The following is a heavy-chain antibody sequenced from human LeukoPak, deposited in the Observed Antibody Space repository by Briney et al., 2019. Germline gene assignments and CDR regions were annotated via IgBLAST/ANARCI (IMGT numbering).Heavy chain of an antibody. Sequence: SQTLSLTCTVSGGSISSGGYYWSWMRQHPGKGLEWIGYIYYSGSTYYNPSIKSRVTISVDTSKNQFSLKLSSVTAADTAVYYCARDRGRMVRGVIDYWGQGTLVTVSS. V-gene: IGHV4-31*03. D-gene: IGHD3-10*01. J-gene: IGHJ4*02. CDR2: IYYSGST. CDR1: GGSISSGGYY. CDR3: ARDRGRMVRGVIDY.